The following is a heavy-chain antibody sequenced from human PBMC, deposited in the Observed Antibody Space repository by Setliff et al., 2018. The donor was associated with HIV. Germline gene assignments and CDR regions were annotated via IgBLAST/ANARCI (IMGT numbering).Heavy chain of an antibody. V-gene: IGHV4-4*07. CDR2: IYPSGNI. CDR1: GGSISRYY. D-gene: IGHD2-2*01. CDR3: ARTLAYHAFGI. Sequence: SETLSLTCTVSGGSISRYYWSWIRQPAGKGLEWIGRIYPSGNINYNPSLKSRLTMSIDTSKNQFSLKLSSVTAADTAVYYCARTLAYHAFGIWGQGTMVTVSS. J-gene: IGHJ3*02.